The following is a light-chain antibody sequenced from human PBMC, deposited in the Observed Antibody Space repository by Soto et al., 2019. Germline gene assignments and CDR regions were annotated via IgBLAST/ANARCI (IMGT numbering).Light chain of an antibody. CDR2: DVT. CDR3: SSYTSTSTYG. J-gene: IGLJ1*01. CDR1: SSDVGGYNY. V-gene: IGLV2-14*01. Sequence: QSVLTQPASVSGSPGQSITISCTGTSSDVGGYNYVSWHQQHPGKAPKLMIYDVTYRPSGVSNRFSGSKSGTTASLTLSGLQAEDEADYYCSSYTSTSTYGFGTGTKVTVL.